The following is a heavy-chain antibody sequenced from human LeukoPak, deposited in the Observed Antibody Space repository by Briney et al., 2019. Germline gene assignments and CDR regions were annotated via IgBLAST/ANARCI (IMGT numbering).Heavy chain of an antibody. CDR2: ISGSGGST. D-gene: IGHD1-1*01. CDR1: GFTFSSYG. J-gene: IGHJ4*02. V-gene: IGHV3-23*01. Sequence: GGSLRLSCAASGFTFSSYGMSWVRQAPGKGLEWVSAISGSGGSTYYADSVKGRFTISRDNSKNTLYLQMNSLRAEDTAVYYCARDRVEVDHNVYFDYWGQGTLVTVSS. CDR3: ARDRVEVDHNVYFDY.